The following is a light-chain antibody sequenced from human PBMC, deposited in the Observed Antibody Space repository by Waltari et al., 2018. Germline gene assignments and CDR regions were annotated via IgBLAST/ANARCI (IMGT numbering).Light chain of an antibody. J-gene: IGLJ2*01. CDR1: SSDVGGYDF. CDR3: SSYTSISTSGV. Sequence: QSALTQPASVSGSPGLSITIPCTGTSSDVGGYDFVSLYQKYPGNAPKLVIYDVYQRPSGVPDRFSGSKSGNTASLTISGLQTEDEADYYCSSYTSISTSGVFGGGTKLTVL. V-gene: IGLV2-14*03. CDR2: DVY.